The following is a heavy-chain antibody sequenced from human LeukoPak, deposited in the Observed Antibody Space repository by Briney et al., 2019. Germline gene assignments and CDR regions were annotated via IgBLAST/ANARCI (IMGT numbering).Heavy chain of an antibody. CDR1: GGSISSGGYY. V-gene: IGHV4-30-2*01. D-gene: IGHD4-23*01. CDR2: IYHSGST. Sequence: SQTLSLTCTVSGGSISSGGYYWSWIRQPPGKGLEWIGYIYHSGSTYYNPSLKSRVTISVDRSKNQFSLKLSSVTAADTAVYYCARARDRGIYGGNSDWFDPWGQGTLVTVSS. J-gene: IGHJ5*02. CDR3: ARARDRGIYGGNSDWFDP.